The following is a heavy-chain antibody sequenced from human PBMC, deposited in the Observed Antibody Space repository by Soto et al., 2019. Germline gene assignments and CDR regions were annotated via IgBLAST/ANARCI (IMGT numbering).Heavy chain of an antibody. J-gene: IGHJ6*04. CDR3: AKDRNGNSLPDGMDV. D-gene: IGHD1-7*01. CDR1: GFTFSSYA. CDR2: VSGSGLST. Sequence: PVGSLRLSCAASGFTFSSYAMTWVRQAPGKGLEWVATVSGSGLSTDYADSVEGRFTISRDTSKTTVYLQVNSLRVDDSATYYCAKDRNGNSLPDGMDVRGRWTKVTVS. V-gene: IGHV3-23*01.